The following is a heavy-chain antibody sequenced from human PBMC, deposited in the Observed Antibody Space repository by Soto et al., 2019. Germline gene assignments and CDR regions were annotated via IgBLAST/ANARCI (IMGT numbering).Heavy chain of an antibody. CDR2: IYYSGST. Sequence: QVLLQESGPGLVKPSETLSLTCTVSGDSISSSYWTWIRQPPGKGLEWIGYIYYSGSTLYNPSLKSRVTISIATSRTHFSLRLTSVTAADTAVYYCARGKAMVGAPFDYWGQGTLVTVSS. J-gene: IGHJ4*02. CDR1: GDSISSSY. D-gene: IGHD5-18*01. V-gene: IGHV4-59*01. CDR3: ARGKAMVGAPFDY.